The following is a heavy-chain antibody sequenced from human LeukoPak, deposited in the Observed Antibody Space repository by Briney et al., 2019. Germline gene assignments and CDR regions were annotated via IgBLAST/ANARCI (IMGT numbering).Heavy chain of an antibody. V-gene: IGHV3-30*03. D-gene: IGHD1-26*01. CDR1: GFTFSSYG. J-gene: IGHJ4*02. CDR3: ARVRTAVLLGATYFDY. CDR2: ISFDGSNE. Sequence: GGSLRLSCAASGFTFSSYGMHWVRQSPGRGLEWVSFISFDGSNEFYADSLKGRFTISRDNSKDTLYLQMNSLRAEDTAVYYCARVRTAVLLGATYFDYWGQGTLVTVSS.